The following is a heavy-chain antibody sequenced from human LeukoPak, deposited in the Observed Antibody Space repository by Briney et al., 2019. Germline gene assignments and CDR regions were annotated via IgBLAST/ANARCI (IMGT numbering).Heavy chain of an antibody. CDR1: GFTFSSYA. CDR3: AKGLAYCGGDCYSVFGAFDI. D-gene: IGHD2-21*01. J-gene: IGHJ3*02. CDR2: ISGSGGST. V-gene: IGHV3-23*01. Sequence: GGSLRLSCAASGFTFSSYAMSWVRQAPGKGLEWVSAISGSGGSTYYADSVKGRFTISRDNSKNTLYLQMNSLRAEDTAVYYCAKGLAYCGGDCYSVFGAFDIWGQGTMVTVSS.